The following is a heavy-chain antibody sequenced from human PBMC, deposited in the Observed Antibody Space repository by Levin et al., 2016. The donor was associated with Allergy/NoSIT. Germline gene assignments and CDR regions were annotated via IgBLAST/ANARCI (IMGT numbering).Heavy chain of an antibody. J-gene: IGHJ6*02. CDR1: GFTFSEYS. Sequence: GESLKISCAASGFTFSEYSINWVRQAPGKGLQWVAYISHSGSIIYYADSMQGRFTISRDNAKNSLYLQMNSLRDEDTAVYFCAAIAVLGNHNYHYAMDVWGQGTTVTVSS. CDR2: ISHSGSII. CDR3: AAIAVLGNHNYHYAMDV. V-gene: IGHV3-48*02. D-gene: IGHD6-19*01.